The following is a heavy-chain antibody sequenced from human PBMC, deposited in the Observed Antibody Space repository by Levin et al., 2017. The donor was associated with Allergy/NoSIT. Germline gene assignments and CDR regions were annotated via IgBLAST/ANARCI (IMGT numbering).Heavy chain of an antibody. CDR3: ARGAVYYDILTGYSPRDYGMDV. J-gene: IGHJ6*02. V-gene: IGHV4-30-4*01. Sequence: SETLSLTCTVSGGSISSGDYYWSWIRQPPGKGLEWIGYIYYSGSTYYNPSLKSRVTISVDTSKNQFSLKLSSVTAADTAVYYCARGAVYYDILTGYSPRDYGMDVWGQGTTVTVSS. D-gene: IGHD3-9*01. CDR2: IYYSGST. CDR1: GGSISSGDYY.